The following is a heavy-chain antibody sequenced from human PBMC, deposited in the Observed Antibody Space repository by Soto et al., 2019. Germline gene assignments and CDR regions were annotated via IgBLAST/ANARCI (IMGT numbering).Heavy chain of an antibody. CDR2: INHSGST. CDR3: ARWRGRYCSSTSCYAGSDY. D-gene: IGHD2-2*01. V-gene: IGHV4-34*01. Sequence: QVQLQQWGAGLLKPSETLSLTCAVYGGSFSGYYWSWIRQPPGKGLEWIGEINHSGSTNYNPSHKSRVTISVDTSKNQFSLKLSSVTAADTAVYYCARWRGRYCSSTSCYAGSDYWGQGTLVTVSS. J-gene: IGHJ4*02. CDR1: GGSFSGYY.